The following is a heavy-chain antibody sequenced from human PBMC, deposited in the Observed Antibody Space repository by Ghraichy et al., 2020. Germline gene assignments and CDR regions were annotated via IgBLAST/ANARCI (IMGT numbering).Heavy chain of an antibody. D-gene: IGHD3-16*01. V-gene: IGHV3-33*01. J-gene: IGHJ4*02. Sequence: GESLNISCAASGFTFSSYGMHWVRQAPGKGLEWVAVIWYDGSNKYYADSVKGRFTISRDNSKNTLYLQMNSLRAEDTAVYYCARDTNGLRPAVVDYWGQGTLVTVSS. CDR2: IWYDGSNK. CDR1: GFTFSSYG. CDR3: ARDTNGLRPAVVDY.